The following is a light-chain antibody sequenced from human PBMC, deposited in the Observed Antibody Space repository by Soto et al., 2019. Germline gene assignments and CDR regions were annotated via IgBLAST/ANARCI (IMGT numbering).Light chain of an antibody. J-gene: IGLJ1*01. V-gene: IGLV2-14*01. CDR1: SSDVGGYNY. CDR2: DVS. Sequence: QSALTQPASVSGSPGQSITISCTGTSSDVGGYNYVSWCQQHPGKAPKLMIYDVSNRPSGVSNRFSGSKSGNTASLTISGLQAEDEADYYCSSYTSSSTLVVFGTGTKATVL. CDR3: SSYTSSSTLVV.